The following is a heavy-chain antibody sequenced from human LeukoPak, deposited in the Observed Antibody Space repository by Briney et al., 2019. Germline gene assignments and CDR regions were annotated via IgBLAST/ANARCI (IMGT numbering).Heavy chain of an antibody. CDR2: IIPIFGTA. CDR1: GGTFSSYA. Sequence: GASVKVSCKASGGTFSSYAISWVRQAPGQGLEWMGGIIPIFGTANYAQKFQGRVTITADKSTSTVYMELSSLRSEDTAVYYCAREDYGDRLFGYWGQGTLVTVSS. D-gene: IGHD4-17*01. J-gene: IGHJ4*02. V-gene: IGHV1-69*06. CDR3: AREDYGDRLFGY.